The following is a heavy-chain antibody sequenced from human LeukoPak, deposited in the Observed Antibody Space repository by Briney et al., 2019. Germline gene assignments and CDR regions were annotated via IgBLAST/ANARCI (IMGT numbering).Heavy chain of an antibody. CDR2: IYTSGST. J-gene: IGHJ3*02. V-gene: IGHV4-61*02. CDR3: ARDPRYDSRGYGNHDAFDI. Sequence: PSQTLSLTCTVSAGSISSGSYYWSWIRQPAGKGLEWIGRIYTSGSTNYNPSLKSRVTISVDTSKNQFSLKLSPVTAADTAVYYCARDPRYDSRGYGNHDAFDIWGQGTMVTVSS. D-gene: IGHD3-22*01. CDR1: AGSISSGSYY.